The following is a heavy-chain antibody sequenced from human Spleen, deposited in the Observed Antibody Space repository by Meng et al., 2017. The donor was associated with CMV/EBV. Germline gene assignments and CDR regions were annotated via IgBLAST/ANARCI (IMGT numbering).Heavy chain of an antibody. J-gene: IGHJ4*02. CDR3: AKHEDGSGTYFPFDY. CDR1: GFTFSSYD. CDR2: ISGSGGTI. Sequence: SGFTFSSYDISWVRQAPGKGLGWVSGISGSGGTIYYADSVKGRFVISRDNSKNTLYLQMKNLRVEHTAVYYCAKHEDGSGTYFPFDYWGQGTLVTVSS. V-gene: IGHV3-23*01. D-gene: IGHD3-10*01.